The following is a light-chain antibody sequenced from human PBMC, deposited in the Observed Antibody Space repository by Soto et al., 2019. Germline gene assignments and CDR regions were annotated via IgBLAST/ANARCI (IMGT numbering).Light chain of an antibody. Sequence: ENVLTQSPGTLSLSPGERATISFRASQSVRSSFLAWYQQKPGQAPRLLIYGASSRATGIRDRFSGSGSWTDITRDMTRLATEGFAEYYWQEYGSPVWTFGQGTKLEIK. V-gene: IGKV3-20*01. CDR1: QSVRSSF. CDR2: GAS. CDR3: QEYGSPVWT. J-gene: IGKJ1*01.